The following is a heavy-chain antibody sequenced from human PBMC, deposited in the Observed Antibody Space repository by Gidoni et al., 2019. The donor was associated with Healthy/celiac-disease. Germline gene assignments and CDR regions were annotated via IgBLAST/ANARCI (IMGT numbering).Heavy chain of an antibody. CDR1: GFTFSRYG. D-gene: IGHD6-19*01. CDR2: RRYDGRNK. J-gene: IGHJ6*03. CDR3: AKVLVVAAYYYYYMDV. V-gene: IGHV3-30*02. Sequence: QVQLVESGGGVVQPGGSLRLSGAASGFTFSRYGMHWVRQAPAKGLEWVAFRRYDGRNKYYADSVKGRFTISRDNSKNTLYLQMNSLRAEDTAVYYCAKVLVVAAYYYYYMDVWGKGTTVTVSS.